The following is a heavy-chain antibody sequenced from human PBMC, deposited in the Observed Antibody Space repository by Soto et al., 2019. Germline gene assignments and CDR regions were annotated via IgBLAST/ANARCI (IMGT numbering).Heavy chain of an antibody. V-gene: IGHV4-39*01. J-gene: IGHJ4*02. CDR2: IYYSGST. CDR3: ARRDRSTHYRY. D-gene: IGHD3-16*02. Sequence: QLQLQESGPGLVKPSETLSLTCTVSGGSISSSSYYWGWIRQPPGKGLEWIGSIYYSGSTYYNPSLKSRVTISVDTSKHQFSLKLSSVTAADTAVYYCARRDRSTHYRYWGQGTLVTVAA. CDR1: GGSISSSSYY.